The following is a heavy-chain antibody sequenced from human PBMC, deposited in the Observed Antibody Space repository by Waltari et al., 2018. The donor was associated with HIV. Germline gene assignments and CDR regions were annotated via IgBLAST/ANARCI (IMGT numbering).Heavy chain of an antibody. V-gene: IGHV4-39*07. J-gene: IGHJ5*02. CDR1: GGSISSSTYY. D-gene: IGHD6-13*01. CDR2: IYYSGST. Sequence: QLQLQESGPGLVKPSETLSLTCTVSGGSISSSTYYWGWIRQPPGKGLEWIGTIYYSGSTYYTASLKSRVTISVDTSKNQFTLKLSAVTAADTALYYCARATQDSSSWTTQLRRWVDPWGQGTLVTVSS. CDR3: ARATQDSSSWTTQLRRWVDP.